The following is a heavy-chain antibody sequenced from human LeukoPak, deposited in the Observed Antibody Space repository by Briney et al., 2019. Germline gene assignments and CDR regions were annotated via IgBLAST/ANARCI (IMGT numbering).Heavy chain of an antibody. Sequence: PGGSLRLSCSASGFTVSGTHMSWVRQAQGKGLEWVSAMYTGGTTYYADSVTGRFTVSRDTSRNTLFLHVNSLRAEDTAVYYCAKDEATSGGGLASWGQGTLVIVSS. D-gene: IGHD3-16*01. J-gene: IGHJ5*01. CDR1: GFTVSGTH. CDR3: AKDEATSGGGLAS. CDR2: MYTGGTT. V-gene: IGHV3-53*01.